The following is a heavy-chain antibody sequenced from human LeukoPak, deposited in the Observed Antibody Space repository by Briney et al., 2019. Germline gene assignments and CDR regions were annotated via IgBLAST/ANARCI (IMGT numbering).Heavy chain of an antibody. Sequence: SGPTLVKPTQTLTLTCTLSGFSLSTSGVGVGWIRQPPGKALEWLALIYWNDDKRYNPSLKSRLAITKDTSKNQVVLTMTNVDPVDTATYYCAHKVLDEGDFLDSWGQGTLVTVAA. CDR1: GFSLSTSGVG. V-gene: IGHV2-5*01. J-gene: IGHJ4*02. CDR3: AHKVLDEGDFLDS. D-gene: IGHD3-16*01. CDR2: IYWNDDK.